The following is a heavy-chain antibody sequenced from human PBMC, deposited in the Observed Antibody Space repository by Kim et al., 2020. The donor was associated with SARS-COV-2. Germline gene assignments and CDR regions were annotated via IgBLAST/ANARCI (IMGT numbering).Heavy chain of an antibody. Sequence: SETLSLTCAVYGGSFSGYYWSWIRQPPGKGLEWIGEINHSGSTNYNPSLKSRVTISVDTSKNQFSLKLSSVTAADTAVYYCARNYGGYLSATYYFDYWGQGTLVTVSS. V-gene: IGHV4-34*01. J-gene: IGHJ4*02. CDR3: ARNYGGYLSATYYFDY. CDR2: INHSGST. D-gene: IGHD4-17*01. CDR1: GGSFSGYY.